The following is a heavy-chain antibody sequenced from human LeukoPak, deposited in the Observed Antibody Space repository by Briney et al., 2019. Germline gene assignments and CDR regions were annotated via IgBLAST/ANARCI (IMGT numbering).Heavy chain of an antibody. CDR2: MNQDGSRK. V-gene: IGHV3-7*01. CDR3: TRDSQGSGTYSTDH. J-gene: IGHJ4*02. Sequence: GGSLRLSCVASGFTFSSSWMSWVRQGPGKGPEWVASMNQDGSRKYYVDSVKGRFTISRDNAKNSLFLQMNGLRDEDTAVYYCTRDSQGSGTYSTDHWGQGTLVTVSS. D-gene: IGHD3-10*01. CDR1: GFTFSSSW.